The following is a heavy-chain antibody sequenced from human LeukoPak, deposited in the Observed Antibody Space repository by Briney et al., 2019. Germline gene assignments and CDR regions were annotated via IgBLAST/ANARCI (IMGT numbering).Heavy chain of an antibody. J-gene: IGHJ4*02. CDR1: GFTFSSYG. D-gene: IGHD3-9*01. V-gene: IGHV3-30*18. Sequence: GGSLRLSCAASGFTFSSYGMHWVRQAPGKGLEWVAVISYDGSNKYYADSVKGQFTISRDNSKNTLYLQMNSLRAEDTAVYYCAKDGDDWAGGNWGQGTLVTVSS. CDR2: ISYDGSNK. CDR3: AKDGDDWAGGN.